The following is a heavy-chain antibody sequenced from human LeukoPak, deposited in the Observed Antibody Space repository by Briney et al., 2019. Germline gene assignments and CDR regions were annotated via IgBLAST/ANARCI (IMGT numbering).Heavy chain of an antibody. V-gene: IGHV3-23*01. D-gene: IGHD3-10*01. Sequence: GGSLRLSCAASGFTFSIYAMSWVRQAPGKGLEWGSAMSCRGGSTYYADSLKGRFTISRDNSKNTLYLQMNSLRAEDTAVYYCAKARSGSYRDGIDYWGQGTLVTVSS. CDR3: AKARSGSYRDGIDY. CDR2: MSCRGGST. J-gene: IGHJ4*02. CDR1: GFTFSIYA.